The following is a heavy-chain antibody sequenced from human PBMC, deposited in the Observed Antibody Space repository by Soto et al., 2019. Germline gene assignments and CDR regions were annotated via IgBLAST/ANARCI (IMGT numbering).Heavy chain of an antibody. CDR3: PRASLHIINSCRAVDV. CDR2: IYYTGGT. V-gene: IGHV4-30-4*01. CDR1: GDSITSGDYS. Sequence: QVQLQESGPGLLRPSQTLSLTCTVSGDSITSGDYSWTWIRQPAGKGLEWLGHIYYTGGTSYNPSLESRGSISLDTSRIQFSLRVRYVTAADAAVYCCPRASLHIINSCRAVDVWGHGTSIIVS. D-gene: IGHD3-10*01. J-gene: IGHJ6*02.